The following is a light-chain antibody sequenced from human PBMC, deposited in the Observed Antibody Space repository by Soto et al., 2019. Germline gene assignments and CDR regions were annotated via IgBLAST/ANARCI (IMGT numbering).Light chain of an antibody. CDR2: ATS. J-gene: IGKJ5*01. CDR1: QSIHTY. Sequence: DIQMTQSPSSLSASVGDRVTITCRASQSIHTYLHWYQQKPGKAPKLLIYATSSLQSGVPSRFSGSRSGTDFTLTISSLQPEDFAVYYCQQSFSSITFGQGTRLEIK. CDR3: QQSFSSIT. V-gene: IGKV1-39*01.